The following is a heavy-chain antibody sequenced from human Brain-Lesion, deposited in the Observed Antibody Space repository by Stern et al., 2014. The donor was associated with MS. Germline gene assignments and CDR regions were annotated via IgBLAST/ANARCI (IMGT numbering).Heavy chain of an antibody. CDR3: ARGYPFFDN. D-gene: IGHD2-15*01. CDR2: INPNTGVT. Sequence: QVQLVQSGAEVKKPGASVKVSCTASGYTFTGFFLHWGRQAPGQGLEGVGLINPNTGVTKSAQKFQGWVTLTRDTSINTVYMELNRLKSDDTAVFYCARGYPFFDNWGQGTLVTVSS. J-gene: IGHJ4*02. CDR1: GYTFTGFF. V-gene: IGHV1-2*04.